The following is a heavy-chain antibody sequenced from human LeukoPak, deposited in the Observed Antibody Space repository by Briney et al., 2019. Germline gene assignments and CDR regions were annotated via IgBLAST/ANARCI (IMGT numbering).Heavy chain of an antibody. CDR2: ISSSSSYI. CDR3: ARAITGARSYAFDI. J-gene: IGHJ3*02. CDR1: GFSFSSYG. D-gene: IGHD7-27*01. Sequence: GGSLRLSCAGSGFSFSSYGMHWVRQAPGKGLEWVSSISSSSSYIYYADSVKGRFTISRDNAKNSLYLQMNSLRAEDTAVYYCARAITGARSYAFDIWGQGTMVTVSS. V-gene: IGHV3-21*01.